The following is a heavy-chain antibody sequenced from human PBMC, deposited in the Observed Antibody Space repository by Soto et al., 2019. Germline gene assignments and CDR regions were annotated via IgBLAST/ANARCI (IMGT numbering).Heavy chain of an antibody. CDR2: ISSSSSYI. D-gene: IGHD2-15*01. J-gene: IGHJ3*02. Sequence: GGSLRLSCAASGFTFSSYSMNWVRQAPGKRLEWVSSISSSSSYIYYADSVKGRFTISRDNAKNSLYLQMNSLRAEDTAVYYCARIRLGYDAFDIWGQGTMVTVSS. CDR1: GFTFSSYS. CDR3: ARIRLGYDAFDI. V-gene: IGHV3-21*01.